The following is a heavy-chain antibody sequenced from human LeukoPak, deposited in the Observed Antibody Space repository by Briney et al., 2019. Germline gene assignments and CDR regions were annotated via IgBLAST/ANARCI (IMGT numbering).Heavy chain of an antibody. CDR2: INPNSGGT. CDR1: GYTFTDYY. J-gene: IGHJ4*02. V-gene: IGHV1-2*02. CDR3: ARAYNWNDVGY. D-gene: IGHD1-1*01. Sequence: ASVKVSCKASGYTFTDYYMHWVRQAPGQGLEWMGWINPNSGGTNYAQKFQGRVTMTRDTSLSTAYMELSRLRSDDTAVNYCARAYNWNDVGYWGQGTLVTVSS.